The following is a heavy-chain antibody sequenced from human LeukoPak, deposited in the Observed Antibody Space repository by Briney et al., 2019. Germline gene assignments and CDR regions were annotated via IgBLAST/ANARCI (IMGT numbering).Heavy chain of an antibody. D-gene: IGHD3-22*01. V-gene: IGHV3-64D*09. CDR2: ISSNGGST. J-gene: IGHJ3*02. CDR3: ARTNAYYAYAFDM. CDR1: GFTFSSYA. Sequence: GGSLRLSCSASGFTFSSYAMHWVRQAPGKGLEYVSAISSNGGSTYYADSVKGRFTISRDNSKNTLYLQMSSLRAEDTAVYYCARTNAYYAYAFDMWGPGTMVTVSS.